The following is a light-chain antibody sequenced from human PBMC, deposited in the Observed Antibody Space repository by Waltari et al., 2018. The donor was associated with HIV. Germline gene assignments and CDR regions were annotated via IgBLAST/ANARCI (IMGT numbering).Light chain of an antibody. CDR1: ISNIVRFD. CDR3: QSYDTILSGPVVV. V-gene: IGLV1-40*01. J-gene: IGLJ2*01. Sequence: QPMLTQPPSVSGAPGQSVTISSIADISNIVRFDLHWYHQLPGAAPKLLIYANTNRPSGVPDRFSASKSGTSASLAISGLQAEDEADYYCQSYDTILSGPVVVFGGGTKLTVL. CDR2: ANT.